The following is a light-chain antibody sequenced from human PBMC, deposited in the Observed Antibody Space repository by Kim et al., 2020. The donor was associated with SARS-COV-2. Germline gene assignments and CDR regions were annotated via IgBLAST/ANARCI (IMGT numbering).Light chain of an antibody. CDR3: QTWGTGV. CDR2: LNSDGSN. J-gene: IGLJ3*02. Sequence: GASVKRTGTLSSGDGSYAIEWDQRQPEKGARYLLKLNSDGSNRKGDGIPDRFSGSSAGAERFLTSSSLQSEDEADYYCQTWGTGVFGGGTQLTVL. CDR1: SGDGSYA. V-gene: IGLV4-69*01.